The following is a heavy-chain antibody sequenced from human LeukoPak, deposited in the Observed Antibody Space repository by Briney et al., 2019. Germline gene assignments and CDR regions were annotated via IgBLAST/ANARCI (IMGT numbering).Heavy chain of an antibody. J-gene: IGHJ4*02. D-gene: IGHD3-22*01. CDR3: ATGDSSGYYFNY. V-gene: IGHV1-18*01. CDR2: ISAYNGNT. Sequence: ASVKVSCKASGYTFTSYGISWVRQAPGQGLEWMGWISAYNGNTNYAQKFQGRVTMTRDTSISTAYMELSRLRSDDTAVYYCATGDSSGYYFNYWGQGTLVTVSS. CDR1: GYTFTSYG.